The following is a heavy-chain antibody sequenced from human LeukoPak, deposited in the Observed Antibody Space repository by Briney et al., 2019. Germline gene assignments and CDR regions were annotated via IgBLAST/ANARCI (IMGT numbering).Heavy chain of an antibody. V-gene: IGHV7-4-1*02. Sequence: ASVKVSCKASGYTFTTYPMNWVRQAPGQGLEWMGWINTNTGNPTYAQGFTGRFVFSLDTSVSTAYLQISSLKADDTAVYYCARDPYTSSSWYRGRANNWFDPWGQGTLVTVSS. CDR1: GYTFTTYP. J-gene: IGHJ5*02. D-gene: IGHD6-13*01. CDR2: INTNTGNP. CDR3: ARDPYTSSSWYRGRANNWFDP.